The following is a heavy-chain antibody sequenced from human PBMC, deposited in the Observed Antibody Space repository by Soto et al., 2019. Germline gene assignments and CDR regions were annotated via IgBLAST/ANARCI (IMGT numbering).Heavy chain of an antibody. V-gene: IGHV4-39*02. CDR2: IHYDGRT. J-gene: IGHJ1*01. CDR3: ARTYFGSGSYSY. Sequence: QLQLQESGPALVEPSETLSLTCTVSGGSIRGTNEYWGWIRQPPGKGLEWIASIHYDGRTYYTPSLKSRLTISADTSKNHFSLKLSSVTAADTAVYSCARTYFGSGSYSYWGQGTLVIFTS. CDR1: GGSIRGTNEY. D-gene: IGHD3-10*01.